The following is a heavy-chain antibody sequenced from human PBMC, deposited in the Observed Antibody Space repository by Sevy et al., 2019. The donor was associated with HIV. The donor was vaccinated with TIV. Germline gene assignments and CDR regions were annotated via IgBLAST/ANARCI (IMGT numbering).Heavy chain of an antibody. J-gene: IGHJ4*02. CDR3: ARDVDYYDSSGYPDNFDY. CDR1: GFTFSSYS. V-gene: IGHV3-48*02. Sequence: GGSLRLSCAASGFTFSSYSMNWVRQAPGKGLEWVSYISSSSSTIYYADSVKGRFTISRDNAKNSLYLQMNSLRDEDTAVYYWARDVDYYDSSGYPDNFDYWGQGTLVTVSS. D-gene: IGHD3-22*01. CDR2: ISSSSSTI.